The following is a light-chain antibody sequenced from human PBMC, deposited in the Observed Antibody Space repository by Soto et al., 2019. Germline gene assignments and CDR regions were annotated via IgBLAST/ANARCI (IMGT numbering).Light chain of an antibody. CDR2: QDI. CDR3: RAWDRGSARV. V-gene: IGLV3-1*01. Sequence: SYELTQPPSVSVSPGQTASITCSGDKLGDKYASWYQQKPGQAPVLVIYQDIKRPSGIPERFAGSNSGNTATLTISGTQAMDEADYYCRAWDRGSARVFGTGTKVTVL. J-gene: IGLJ1*01. CDR1: KLGDKY.